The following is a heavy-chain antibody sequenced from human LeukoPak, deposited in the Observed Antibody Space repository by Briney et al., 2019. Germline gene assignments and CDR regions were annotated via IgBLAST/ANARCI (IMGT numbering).Heavy chain of an antibody. CDR1: GFTFSTYG. Sequence: GGSPRLSCAASGFTFSTYGMHWVRQAPGKGLEWVAVTSFDGSNQYYGDSVKGRFTISRDNFKSTLFLQMNSLRAEDTAVYYCAKGIRDFSWLPSFDWWGQGILVTVSS. V-gene: IGHV3-30*18. D-gene: IGHD3-9*01. CDR3: AKGIRDFSWLPSFDW. J-gene: IGHJ4*02. CDR2: TSFDGSNQ.